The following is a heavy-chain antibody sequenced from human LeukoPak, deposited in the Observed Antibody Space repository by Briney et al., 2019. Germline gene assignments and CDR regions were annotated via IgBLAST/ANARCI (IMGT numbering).Heavy chain of an antibody. CDR3: ARAPGYCSTTSCEYYYYMDV. J-gene: IGHJ6*03. CDR2: IYTSGST. CDR1: GGSISSYY. D-gene: IGHD2-2*01. V-gene: IGHV4-4*07. Sequence: SETLSLTCTVSGGSISSYYWSWIRQPAGKGLEWIGRIYTSGSTNYNPSLKSRVTMSVDTSKNQFSLEVSSVTAADTAVYYCARAPGYCSTTSCEYYYYMDVWGKGTTVTVSS.